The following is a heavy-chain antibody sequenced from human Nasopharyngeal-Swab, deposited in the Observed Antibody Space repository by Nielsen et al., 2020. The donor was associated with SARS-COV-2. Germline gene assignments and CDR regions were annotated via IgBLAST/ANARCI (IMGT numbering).Heavy chain of an antibody. CDR2: IYWDDDK. D-gene: IGHD6-19*01. CDR1: GFSLSTSGVS. V-gene: IGHV2-5*02. Sequence: SGPTLVKPAQTLTLTCTFSGFSLSTSGVSVNWIRQPPGKALEWLALIYWDDDKRYSPSLKSRLTITKDTSKNQVVLTMTNMDPVDTATYHCAYSRSSGWYHPYSYYYGMDVWGQGTTVTVSS. J-gene: IGHJ6*02. CDR3: AYSRSSGWYHPYSYYYGMDV.